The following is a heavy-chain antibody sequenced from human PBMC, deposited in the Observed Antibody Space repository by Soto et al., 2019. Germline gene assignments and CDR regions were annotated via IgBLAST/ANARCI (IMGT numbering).Heavy chain of an antibody. D-gene: IGHD4-4*01. CDR2: IPYDGSNK. CDR3: AKDRYSNSYGMDV. V-gene: IGHV3-30*18. J-gene: IGHJ6*02. Sequence: QVQLVESGGGVVQPGRSLRLSCAASGFTFSSYGMHWVRQAPGKGLEWVAVIPYDGSNKYYADSVKGRFTISRDNSKNTLYLQMNSLRGEDTAVYYCAKDRYSNSYGMDVWGQGTTVTVSS. CDR1: GFTFSSYG.